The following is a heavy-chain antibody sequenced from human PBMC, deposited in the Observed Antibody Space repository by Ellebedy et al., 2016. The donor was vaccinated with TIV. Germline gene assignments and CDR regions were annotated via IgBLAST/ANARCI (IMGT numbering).Heavy chain of an antibody. CDR1: GGSISSSNW. J-gene: IGHJ3*02. D-gene: IGHD3-3*01. Sequence: MPSETLSLTCAVSGGSISSSNWWSWVRQPPGKGLEWIGEINQSGSTNYNPSLKSRVTISVDTSKKQFSLNLSSVSAADTAVFYCARVAPYDFWSGYNDAFDIWGQGTMVTVSS. CDR2: INQSGST. CDR3: ARVAPYDFWSGYNDAFDI. V-gene: IGHV4-4*02.